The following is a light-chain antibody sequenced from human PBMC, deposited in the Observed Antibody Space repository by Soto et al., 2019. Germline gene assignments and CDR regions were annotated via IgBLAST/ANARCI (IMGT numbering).Light chain of an antibody. Sequence: AIQMTQSPSSLSASVGDRVTITCRASQDIRSDLAWYQQKPGKAPNLLIFAASSLQSGVPSRFSGSGSGTDFTLTISSLQPEDFATYYCLQKYFYPFTFGPGTKVDIK. J-gene: IGKJ3*01. CDR3: LQKYFYPFT. CDR1: QDIRSD. V-gene: IGKV1-6*01. CDR2: AAS.